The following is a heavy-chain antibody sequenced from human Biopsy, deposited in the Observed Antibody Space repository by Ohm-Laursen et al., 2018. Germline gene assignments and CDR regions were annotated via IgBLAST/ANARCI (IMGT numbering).Heavy chain of an antibody. CDR1: GDSVTKYY. CDR3: ARDSGILNYGNFKYYHYYGMDV. V-gene: IGHV4-59*02. D-gene: IGHD4-11*01. CDR2: IYYSVMT. Sequence: GTLSLTCIVSGDSVTKYYWSWIRQPPGRGLEWIGHIYYSVMTNYNPSLQSRVSISVDTSRNQAPLTLSSVTAADTAVYYCARDSGILNYGNFKYYHYYGMDVWGQGTKVTVSS. J-gene: IGHJ6*02.